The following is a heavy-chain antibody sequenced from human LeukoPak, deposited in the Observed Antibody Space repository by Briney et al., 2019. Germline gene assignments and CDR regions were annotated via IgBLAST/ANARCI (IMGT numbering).Heavy chain of an antibody. CDR1: GFTFSDFW. CDR2: IKQDGSVK. Sequence: GGSLRLSCTASGFTFSDFWMTWVRQAPGKGLGWVANIKQDGSVKNYVDSVKGRFTISRDNAKRALYLQMNSLRVEDTALYYCVKDRGSGCMDVWGKGTTVTVSS. D-gene: IGHD3-10*01. V-gene: IGHV3-7*03. CDR3: VKDRGSGCMDV. J-gene: IGHJ6*03.